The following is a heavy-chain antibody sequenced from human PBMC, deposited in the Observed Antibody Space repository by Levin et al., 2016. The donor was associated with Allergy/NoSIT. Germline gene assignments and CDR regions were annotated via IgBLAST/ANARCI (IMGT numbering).Heavy chain of an antibody. Sequence: SETLSLTCAVSGDSIININWWSWVRQPPGKGLEWIGDIYHSGNTNYNPSLKSRVTISVDKSKNQFSLRLSSVTAADTGVYYCAREEDGSGMYRFDYWGQGTLVTVSS. CDR1: GDSIININW. CDR3: AREEDGSGMYRFDY. V-gene: IGHV4-4*02. J-gene: IGHJ4*02. D-gene: IGHD3-10*01. CDR2: IYHSGNT.